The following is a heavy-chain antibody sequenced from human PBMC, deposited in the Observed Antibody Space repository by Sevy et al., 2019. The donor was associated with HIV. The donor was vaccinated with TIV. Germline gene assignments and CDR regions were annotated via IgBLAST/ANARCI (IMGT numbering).Heavy chain of an antibody. CDR2: ISSSGSTI. CDR3: ARDTVRWLDAFDI. V-gene: IGHV3-11*01. Sequence: GESLKISCAASGFTFSDYYMSWIRQAPGKGLEWVSYISSSGSTIYYADSVKGRFTISRDNAKNSLYLQMNSLRAEDTAVYYCARDTVRWLDAFDIWGQGTMVTVSS. D-gene: IGHD4-17*01. CDR1: GFTFSDYY. J-gene: IGHJ3*02.